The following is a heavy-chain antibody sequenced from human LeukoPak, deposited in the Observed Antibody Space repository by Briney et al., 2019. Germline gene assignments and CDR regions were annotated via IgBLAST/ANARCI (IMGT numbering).Heavy chain of an antibody. J-gene: IGHJ4*02. Sequence: GGSLRLSCAASGFTFSSYAMHWVRQAPGKGLEWVAVISYDGSNKYYADSVKGRFTISRDNSKNTLYLQMNSLRAEDTAVYYCARFPGIVGAHDYWGQGTLVTVSS. D-gene: IGHD1-26*01. CDR2: ISYDGSNK. CDR1: GFTFSSYA. CDR3: ARFPGIVGAHDY. V-gene: IGHV3-30-3*01.